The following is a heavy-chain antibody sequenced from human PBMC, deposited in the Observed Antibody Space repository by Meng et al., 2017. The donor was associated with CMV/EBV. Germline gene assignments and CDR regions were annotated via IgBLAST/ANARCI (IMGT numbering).Heavy chain of an antibody. CDR2: IYYSGST. Sequence: QVHLQESGPRLVQPSQTLSLTCTVSGGSISSGDYYWSWIRQPPGKGLEWIGYIYYSGSTYYNPSLKSRVTISVDTSKNQFSLKLSSVTAADTAVYYCARDNRRGGVDYWGQGTLVTVSS. CDR1: GGSISSGDYY. CDR3: ARDNRRGGVDY. J-gene: IGHJ4*02. V-gene: IGHV4-30-4*08. D-gene: IGHD3-3*01.